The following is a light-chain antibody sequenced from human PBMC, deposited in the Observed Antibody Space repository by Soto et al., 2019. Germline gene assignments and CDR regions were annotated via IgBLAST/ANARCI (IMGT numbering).Light chain of an antibody. Sequence: EIVLTQSPGTLSLSPGERATLSCRASQSVGRDYLAWYQQKPGQAPRLLIHGVSTRATGIPDRFSGSGSGTDFTLTISRLEPEDFAVYYCQQYGSSPTWTFGQGTKVDIK. CDR2: GVS. J-gene: IGKJ1*01. V-gene: IGKV3-20*01. CDR1: QSVGRDY. CDR3: QQYGSSPTWT.